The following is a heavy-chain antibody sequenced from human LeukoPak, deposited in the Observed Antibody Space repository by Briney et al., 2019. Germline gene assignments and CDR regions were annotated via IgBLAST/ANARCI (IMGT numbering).Heavy chain of an antibody. CDR3: AREPVPSCGGDCYIDY. Sequence: PGGSLRLSCAASGFTFSSYWMHWVRQAPGKGLVWVSRINSDGSGPTYADSVKGRFTISRDNAKNTLYLQMNSLRAEDTAVYYCAREPVPSCGGDCYIDYWGQGTLVTVSS. J-gene: IGHJ4*02. CDR1: GFTFSSYW. CDR2: INSDGSGP. V-gene: IGHV3-74*01. D-gene: IGHD2-21*01.